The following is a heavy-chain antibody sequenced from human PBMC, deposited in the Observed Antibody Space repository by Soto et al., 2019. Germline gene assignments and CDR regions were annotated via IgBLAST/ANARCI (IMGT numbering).Heavy chain of an antibody. CDR3: ARGGLTIFGVVISYYFDY. CDR1: GYTFTSYD. J-gene: IGHJ4*02. V-gene: IGHV1-8*01. D-gene: IGHD3-3*01. CDR2: MNPNSGNT. Sequence: ASVKVSCKASGYTFTSYDINWVRQATGQGLEWMGWMNPNSGNTGYAQKFQGRVTMTRNTSISTAYMELSSLRSEDTAVYYCARGGLTIFGVVISYYFDYWGQGTLVTVSS.